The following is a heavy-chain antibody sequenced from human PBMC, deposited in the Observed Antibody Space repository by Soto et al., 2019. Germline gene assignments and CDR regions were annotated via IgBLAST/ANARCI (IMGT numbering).Heavy chain of an antibody. CDR2: ISVNGGRT. CDR1: GFTFSSDP. J-gene: IGHJ4*02. D-gene: IGHD6-6*01. V-gene: IGHV3-64*01. CDR3: TRGYSSSSY. Sequence: GGSLRLSCAASGFTFSSDPMLWVRQAPGKGLEYVSAISVNGGRTYYANSVKGRFTISRDNSKNTLYLQMGSLRAEDMAVYYCTRGYSSSSYWGQGTLVTVS.